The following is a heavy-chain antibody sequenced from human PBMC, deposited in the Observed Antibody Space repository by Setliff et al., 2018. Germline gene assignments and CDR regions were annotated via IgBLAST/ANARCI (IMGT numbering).Heavy chain of an antibody. V-gene: IGHV3-7*01. CDR1: GFTVSSFG. CDR2: INQDGSQK. D-gene: IGHD3-10*01. CDR3: ARDATHFSKFRGINIRYFNMDV. J-gene: IGHJ6*03. Sequence: GGSLRLSCAASGFTVSSFGMHWVRQAPGKGLEWVANINQDGSQKYYVDSVKGRFITTRNNAKNSVLLQLTSLRAEDTAVYYCARDATHFSKFRGINIRYFNMDVWGKGTTVTVSS.